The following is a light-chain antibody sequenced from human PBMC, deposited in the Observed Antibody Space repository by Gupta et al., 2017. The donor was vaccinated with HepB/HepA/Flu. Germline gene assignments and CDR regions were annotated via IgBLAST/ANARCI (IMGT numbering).Light chain of an antibody. Sequence: QSVLTQPPSASGTPGQRVTISCSGNSSNIGRNTVNWYQQLPGTAPKRLNYNNNQPPSGVPDRFSGSKSGTSASLAISGLQSEDEAVYYCAAWDDSLNGREVFGTGTEVTVL. CDR1: SSNIGRNT. V-gene: IGLV1-44*01. CDR2: NNN. CDR3: AAWDDSLNGREV. J-gene: IGLJ1*01.